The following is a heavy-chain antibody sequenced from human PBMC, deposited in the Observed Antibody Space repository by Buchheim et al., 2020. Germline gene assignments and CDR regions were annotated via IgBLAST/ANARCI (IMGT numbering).Heavy chain of an antibody. Sequence: QVQLQESGPGLVKPSETLSLTCTVSGDSITSYYWSWIRQPPGKGLEWIGYIYNSGSTNYNPSLKSRVTISVDTSKNQFSLKLSSVTAADTAAYFCARDRGDGGTIDYWGQGTL. V-gene: IGHV4-59*01. CDR2: IYNSGST. CDR1: GDSITSYY. D-gene: IGHD2-21*02. CDR3: ARDRGDGGTIDY. J-gene: IGHJ4*02.